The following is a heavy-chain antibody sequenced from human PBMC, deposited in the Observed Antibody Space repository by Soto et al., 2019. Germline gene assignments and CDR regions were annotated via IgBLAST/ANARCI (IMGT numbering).Heavy chain of an antibody. CDR1: GGSISSYY. Sequence: QVQLQESGPGLVKPSETLSLTCTVSGGSISSYYWSWIRQPPGKGLEWIGYIYYSGSTNYNPSLTYQVPHSLDTSKTHFSLKLRSVPAPDPAVYYCARYMWQQHPPAPFDYYYYYYMDVWGKGTTVTVSS. D-gene: IGHD6-13*01. CDR3: ARYMWQQHPPAPFDYYYYYYMDV. CDR2: IYYSGST. J-gene: IGHJ6*03. V-gene: IGHV4-59*01.